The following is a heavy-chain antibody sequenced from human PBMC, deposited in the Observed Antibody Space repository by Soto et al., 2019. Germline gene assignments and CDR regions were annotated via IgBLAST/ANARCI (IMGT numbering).Heavy chain of an antibody. Sequence: QVQLVESGGGVVQPGRSLRLSCAASGFTFSSYGMHWVRQAPGKGLEWVAVIWYDGSNKYYADSVKGRFTISRDNSTNTLYLQMNSLRAEDTAVYYCARDGAELERRPGYYFDYWGQGTLVTVSS. D-gene: IGHD1-1*01. CDR1: GFTFSSYG. CDR2: IWYDGSNK. V-gene: IGHV3-33*01. CDR3: ARDGAELERRPGYYFDY. J-gene: IGHJ4*02.